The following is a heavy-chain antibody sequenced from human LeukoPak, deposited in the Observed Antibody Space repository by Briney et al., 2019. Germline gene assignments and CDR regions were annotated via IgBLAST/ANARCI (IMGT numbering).Heavy chain of an antibody. CDR3: ARQGGGNSAFGVYYFDY. J-gene: IGHJ4*02. Sequence: KASETLSLTCTVSGGSISSSSYYWGWIRQPPGKGLEWIGSIYYSGSTYYNPSLKSRVTISVDTSKNQFSLKLSSVTAADTAVYYCARQGGGNSAFGVYYFDYWGQGTLVTVSS. CDR2: IYYSGST. D-gene: IGHD4-23*01. V-gene: IGHV4-39*01. CDR1: GGSISSSSYY.